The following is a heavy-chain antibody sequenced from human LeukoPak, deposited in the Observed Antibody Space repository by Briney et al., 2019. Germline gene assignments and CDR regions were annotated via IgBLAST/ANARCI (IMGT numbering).Heavy chain of an antibody. V-gene: IGHV4-59*01. CDR1: GGSISSYY. D-gene: IGHD6-19*01. Sequence: TSETLSLTCTVSGGSISSYYWSWIRQPPGKGLEWIGYIYYSGSTNYNPSLKSRVTISVDTSKNQFSLKLSSVTAADTAVYYCARDRKLRPGWLVQNNWFDPWGQGTLVTVSS. J-gene: IGHJ5*02. CDR2: IYYSGST. CDR3: ARDRKLRPGWLVQNNWFDP.